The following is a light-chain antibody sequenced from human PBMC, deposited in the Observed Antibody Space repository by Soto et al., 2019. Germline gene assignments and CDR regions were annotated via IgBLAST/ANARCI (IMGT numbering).Light chain of an antibody. CDR1: SSDVGSYNL. Sequence: QSALTQPASVSGSPGQSITISCTGTSSDVGSYNLVSWYQQYPGRAPKLMIYEVNKRPSGVSNRFSGSKSGNTASLTISGLQAEDEADYYCCSYAVTYVIFGGATKLTVL. J-gene: IGLJ2*01. CDR2: EVN. V-gene: IGLV2-23*02. CDR3: CSYAVTYVI.